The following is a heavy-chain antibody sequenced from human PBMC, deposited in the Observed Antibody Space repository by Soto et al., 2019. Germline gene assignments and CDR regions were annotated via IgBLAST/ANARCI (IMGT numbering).Heavy chain of an antibody. D-gene: IGHD2-21*02. Sequence: GGSLRLSCAASGFTFSSYGMSWVRQAPGKGLEWVSVISYSGGGTYYTDSVNGRFTISRDNSKNTLYLQMNSLRAEDTAVYYCVKGLHYGGDSDYFQHWGQG. CDR3: VKGLHYGGDSDYFQH. V-gene: IGHV3-23*01. J-gene: IGHJ1*01. CDR2: ISYSGGGT. CDR1: GFTFSSYG.